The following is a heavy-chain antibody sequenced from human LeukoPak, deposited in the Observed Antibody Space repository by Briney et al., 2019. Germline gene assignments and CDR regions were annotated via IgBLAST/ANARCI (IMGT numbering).Heavy chain of an antibody. CDR1: GYTFTSYG. CDR2: INAGNGNT. J-gene: IGHJ5*02. V-gene: IGHV1-3*01. D-gene: IGHD3-22*01. Sequence: GASVKVSCKASGYTFTSYGMHWVRQAPGQRLEWMGWINAGNGNTKYSQKFQGRVTISRDTSASTAYMELSSLRSEDTAVYYCARAKDYYDSSGYLHLWGQGTLVTVPS. CDR3: ARAKDYYDSSGYLHL.